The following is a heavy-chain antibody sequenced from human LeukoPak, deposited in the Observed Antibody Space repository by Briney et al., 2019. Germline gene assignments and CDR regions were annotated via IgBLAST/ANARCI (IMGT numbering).Heavy chain of an antibody. CDR3: AREKRAYYYDSTNAFDI. CDR2: IYYSGST. V-gene: IGHV4-59*01. CDR1: DGSISSYY. Sequence: SETLSLTCTVSDGSISSYYWSWIRQSPGKGLEWIGYIYYSGSTNYNPSLKSRVTISVDTSKNQFSLKLSSVTAADTAVYYCAREKRAYYYDSTNAFDIWGQGTMVTVSS. D-gene: IGHD3-22*01. J-gene: IGHJ3*02.